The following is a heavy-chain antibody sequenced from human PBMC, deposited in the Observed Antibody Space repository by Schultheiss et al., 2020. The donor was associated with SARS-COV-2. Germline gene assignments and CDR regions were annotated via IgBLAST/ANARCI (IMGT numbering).Heavy chain of an antibody. D-gene: IGHD1-26*01. V-gene: IGHV3-48*03. Sequence: GGSLRLSCAASGFTFSSYEMNWVRQAPGKGLEWVSYISSSGSTIYYADSVKGRFTISRDNAKNSLYLQMNSLRAEDTAVYYCARSAVGATRRNDAFDIWGQGTMVTVSS. CDR1: GFTFSSYE. CDR2: ISSSGSTI. J-gene: IGHJ3*02. CDR3: ARSAVGATRRNDAFDI.